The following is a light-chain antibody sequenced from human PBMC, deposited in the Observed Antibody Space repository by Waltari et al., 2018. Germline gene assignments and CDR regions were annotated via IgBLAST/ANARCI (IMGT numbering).Light chain of an antibody. CDR1: NSNIGAGYD. V-gene: IGLV1-40*01. CDR3: QSYDNSLSGSGI. J-gene: IGLJ2*01. Sequence: QSVLTQPPSVSGAPGQRVTISCPGSNSNIGAGYDGHWYQQLPGTAPKLLIYGNSNRPSGVPDRFSGSKSGTSASLDITGLQAEDEADYYCQSYDNSLSGSGIFGGGTKLTVL. CDR2: GNS.